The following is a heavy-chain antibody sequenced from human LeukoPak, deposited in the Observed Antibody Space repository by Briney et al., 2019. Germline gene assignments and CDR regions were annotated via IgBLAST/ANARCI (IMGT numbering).Heavy chain of an antibody. V-gene: IGHV4-34*01. CDR3: ASRGGGVVTAIRRTGAFDI. J-gene: IGHJ3*02. Sequence: SETLSLTCAVYGGSFSGYYWSWIRQPPGKGLEWIGEINHSGSTNYNPSLKSRVTISVDTSKNQFSLKLSSVTAADTAVYYCASRGGGVVTAIRRTGAFDIWGQGTMVTVSS. CDR2: INHSGST. CDR1: GGSFSGYY. D-gene: IGHD2-21*02.